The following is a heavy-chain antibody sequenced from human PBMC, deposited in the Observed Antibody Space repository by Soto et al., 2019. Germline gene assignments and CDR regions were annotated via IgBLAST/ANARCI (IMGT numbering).Heavy chain of an antibody. D-gene: IGHD5-12*01. CDR3: TTDQGLAYGGPHLNYFDY. CDR1: GFTFSSYA. V-gene: IGHV3-15*01. J-gene: IGHJ4*02. CDR2: IKSKTDGGTT. Sequence: GGSLRLSCAASGFTFSSYAMSWVRQAPGKGLEWVGRIKSKTDGGTTDYAAPVKGRFTISRDDSKNTLYLQMNSLKTEDTAVYYCTTDQGLAYGGPHLNYFDYWGQGTLVTVSS.